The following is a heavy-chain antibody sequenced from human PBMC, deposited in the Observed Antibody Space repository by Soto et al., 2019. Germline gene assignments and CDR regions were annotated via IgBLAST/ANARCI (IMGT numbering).Heavy chain of an antibody. CDR3: ARDRGRYGGNSDTFDY. D-gene: IGHD2-21*02. V-gene: IGHV4-30-4*01. CDR1: GGSISSGDYY. CDR2: IYYSGST. Sequence: QVQLQESGPGLVKPSQTLSLTCTVSGGSISSGDYYWSWIRQPPGKGLEWIGYIYYSGSTYYNPSLKSRVTIPVDTSKNQFSLKLSSVTAADTAVYYCARDRGRYGGNSDTFDYWGQGTLVTVSS. J-gene: IGHJ4*02.